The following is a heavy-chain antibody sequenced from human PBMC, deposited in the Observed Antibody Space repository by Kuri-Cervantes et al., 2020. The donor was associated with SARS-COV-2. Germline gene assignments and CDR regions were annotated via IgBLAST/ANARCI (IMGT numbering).Heavy chain of an antibody. J-gene: IGHJ6*02. Sequence: ESLKISCAVYGGSFSGYYWSWIRQPPGKGLEWIGESNHSGSTNYNPSLKSRVTISVDTSKNQFSLKLSSVTAADTAVYYCARGVGAAVAGTLITIYYYYGMDVWGQGTTVTVSS. V-gene: IGHV4-34*01. CDR3: ARGVGAAVAGTLITIYYYYGMDV. CDR1: GGSFSGYY. CDR2: SNHSGST. D-gene: IGHD6-19*01.